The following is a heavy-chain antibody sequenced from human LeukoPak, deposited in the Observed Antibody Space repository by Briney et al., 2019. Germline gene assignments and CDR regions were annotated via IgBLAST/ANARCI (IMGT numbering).Heavy chain of an antibody. Sequence: GGSLRLSCAASGFTFSSYAMSWVRQAPGKGLEWVSAISGSGGSAYYADSVKGRFTISRDNSKNTLYLQMNSLRAEDTAVYYCAKRRPYCGGDCYGNYFDYWGQGTLVTVSS. CDR1: GFTFSSYA. J-gene: IGHJ4*02. D-gene: IGHD2-21*02. CDR2: ISGSGGSA. CDR3: AKRRPYCGGDCYGNYFDY. V-gene: IGHV3-23*01.